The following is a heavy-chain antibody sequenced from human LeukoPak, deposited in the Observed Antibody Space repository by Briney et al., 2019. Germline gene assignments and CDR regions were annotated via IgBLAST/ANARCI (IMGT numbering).Heavy chain of an antibody. CDR3: AKDNGGGSRNFDY. Sequence: GGSLRLSCAASGFTFSSYAMSWVRQAPGKGLEWVSAISGSAGSTYYADSVKGRFTISRDNSKNMLYLQMNSLRAEDTAVYYCAKDNGGGSRNFDYWGQGTLVTVSS. CDR2: ISGSAGST. CDR1: GFTFSSYA. J-gene: IGHJ4*02. V-gene: IGHV3-23*01. D-gene: IGHD2-15*01.